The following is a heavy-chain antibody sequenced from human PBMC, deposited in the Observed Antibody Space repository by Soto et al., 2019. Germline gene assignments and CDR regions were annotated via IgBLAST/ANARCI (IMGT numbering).Heavy chain of an antibody. CDR2: IYYTGST. V-gene: IGHV4-59*01. CDR1: GGSMSGYY. CDR3: ARAPSWNYDY. Sequence: SETLSLTCTVSGGSMSGYYWSWIRQPPGKGLEWIGYIYYTGSTNYNPSLKSRITLSVDTSKKQFSLKLRSVTAADTAVYYCARAPSWNYDYWGQGTLVTVSS. D-gene: IGHD1-7*01. J-gene: IGHJ4*02.